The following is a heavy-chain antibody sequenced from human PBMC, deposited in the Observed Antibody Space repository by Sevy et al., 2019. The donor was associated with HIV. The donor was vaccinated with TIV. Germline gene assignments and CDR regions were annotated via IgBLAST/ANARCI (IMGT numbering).Heavy chain of an antibody. CDR1: GGSISSDGNY. D-gene: IGHD2-21*02. J-gene: IGHJ4*02. V-gene: IGHV4-31*03. CDR3: ARELVGVHCDGDCYPAGHFDY. CDR2: IHYSGST. Sequence: SETLSLTCSVSGGSISSDGNYWSWIRQSPGTGLEWIGYIHYSGSTYYNPSVKSRVTISIDTSKSQFSLKLKSVTAADTAVYVCARELVGVHCDGDCYPAGHFDYWGQGTPVTVSS.